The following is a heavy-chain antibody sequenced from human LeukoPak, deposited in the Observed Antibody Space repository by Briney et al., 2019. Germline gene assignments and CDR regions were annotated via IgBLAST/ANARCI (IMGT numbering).Heavy chain of an antibody. CDR1: GFTFRTYW. CDR3: ARWKMELQRNAFDF. J-gene: IGHJ3*01. Sequence: GGSLRLSSAASGFTFRTYWMSWIRQAPGKGPEWVADINQDGSEEYYVQSVKGRFTVSRDNAQNAVFLQMTTLRADDTAVYYCARWKMELQRNAFDFWGQGTVVTVSS. D-gene: IGHD1-26*01. CDR2: INQDGSEE. V-gene: IGHV3-7*01.